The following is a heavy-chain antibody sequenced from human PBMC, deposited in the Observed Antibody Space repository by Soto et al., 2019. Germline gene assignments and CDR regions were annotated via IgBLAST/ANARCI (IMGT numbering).Heavy chain of an antibody. CDR3: ARGVHYGDYVHYGMDV. CDR2: IYYSGST. V-gene: IGHV4-39*01. CDR1: GCSISSSSYY. Sequence: SETLSLTCTVSGCSISSSSYYWGWIRQPPGKGLEWIGSIYYSGSTYYNPSLKSRVTISVDTSKNQFSLKLSSVTAADTAVYYCARGVHYGDYVHYGMDVWGQGTTVTVSS. D-gene: IGHD4-17*01. J-gene: IGHJ6*02.